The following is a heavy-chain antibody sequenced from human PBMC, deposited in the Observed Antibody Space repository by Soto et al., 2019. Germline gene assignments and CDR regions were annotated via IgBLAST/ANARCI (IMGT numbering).Heavy chain of an antibody. CDR1: GGSISSSSYY. V-gene: IGHV4-39*01. CDR3: ARLGRGFGELLSADFDY. J-gene: IGHJ4*02. Sequence: SETLSLTCTVSGGSISSSSYYWGWIRQPPGKGLEWIGSIYYSGSTYYNPSLKSRVTISVDTSKNQFSLKLSSVTAADTAVYYCARLGRGFGELLSADFDYWGQGTLVTVSS. D-gene: IGHD3-10*01. CDR2: IYYSGST.